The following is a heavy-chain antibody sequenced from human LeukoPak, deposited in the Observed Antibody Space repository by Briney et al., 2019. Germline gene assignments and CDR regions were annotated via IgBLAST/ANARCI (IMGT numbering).Heavy chain of an antibody. D-gene: IGHD6-13*01. V-gene: IGHV1-8*01. J-gene: IGHJ5*02. CDR1: GYTGKSVD. Sequence: ASMKGSWWTSGYTGKSVDISGGRQANEKGLEWMGWLNPNSGNTGYAQKFQGRVTITSSPSTSTVFMELGSLTSDDTAVYYCARGGTSAAARRFDPWGQGTLVTVSS. CDR3: ARGGTSAAARRFDP. CDR2: LNPNSGNT.